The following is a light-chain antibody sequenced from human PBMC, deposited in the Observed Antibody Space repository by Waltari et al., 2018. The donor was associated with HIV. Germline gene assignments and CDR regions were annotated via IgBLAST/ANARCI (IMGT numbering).Light chain of an antibody. V-gene: IGKV1-5*03. CDR3: QQYNKYSRA. CDR1: QSIDIW. J-gene: IGKJ1*01. CDR2: RAS. Sequence: DIQMTQSPSTLSASVGDRVTITCRASQSIDIWLAWYQQKSGKAPKLLMYRASNLESGVSSRFSGSGSGTEFTLTINGLQPDDFATYYCQQYNKYSRAFGQGTKVEIK.